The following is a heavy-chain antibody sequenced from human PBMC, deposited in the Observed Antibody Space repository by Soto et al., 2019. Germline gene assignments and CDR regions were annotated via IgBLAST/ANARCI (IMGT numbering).Heavy chain of an antibody. V-gene: IGHV3-23*01. Sequence: PGGSLRLSCAASGFPFSSTDMTWVRQAPGKGLEWVPTIDGSGGTTYYADSVKGRFTISRDNSINTVFLQMNSLRADDTALYFCAKNSGWFNTWGQGALVTVSS. J-gene: IGHJ5*02. CDR2: IDGSGGTT. CDR1: GFPFSSTD. D-gene: IGHD3-10*01. CDR3: AKNSGWFNT.